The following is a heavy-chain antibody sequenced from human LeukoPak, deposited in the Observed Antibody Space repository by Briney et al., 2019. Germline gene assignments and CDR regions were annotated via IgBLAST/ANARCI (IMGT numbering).Heavy chain of an antibody. CDR3: ARRLAIDRIAARPYDY. CDR1: GGSFSGYY. J-gene: IGHJ4*02. D-gene: IGHD6-6*01. CDR2: INHSGST. V-gene: IGHV4-34*01. Sequence: SETLSLTCAVYGGSFSGYYWSWIRQPPGKGLEWIGEINHSGSTNYNPSLKSRVTISVDTSKNQFSLKLSSVTAADTAVYYCARRLAIDRIAARPYDYWGQGTLVTVSS.